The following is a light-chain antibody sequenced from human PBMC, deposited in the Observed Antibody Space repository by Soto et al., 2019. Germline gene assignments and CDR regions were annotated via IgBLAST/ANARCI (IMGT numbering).Light chain of an antibody. J-gene: IGKJ5*01. Sequence: EIVLTQSPGTLSLSPGERATLSCRASQSVSSSYLAWYQHKPGQAPRLLIYGASNRAAGIPDRFSGSGSGTDFTLTISRLEPEDFAVYYCQQYGSSITFGQGTRLEFK. CDR2: GAS. CDR1: QSVSSSY. V-gene: IGKV3-20*01. CDR3: QQYGSSIT.